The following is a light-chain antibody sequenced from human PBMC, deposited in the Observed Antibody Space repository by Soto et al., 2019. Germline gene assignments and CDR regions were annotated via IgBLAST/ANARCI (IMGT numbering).Light chain of an antibody. J-gene: IGKJ2*01. CDR3: MQALQTPPYT. V-gene: IGKV2-28*01. CDR2: LGS. CDR1: QSLLHSNGYNY. Sequence: DIVRTQSPLSLPVTPGEPASIYGRSSQSLLHSNGYNYLDWYLQKPGQSPQLLIYLGSNRASGVPDRFSGSGSGTDFTLKISRVEAEDVGVYYCMQALQTPPYTFGQGTKLEIK.